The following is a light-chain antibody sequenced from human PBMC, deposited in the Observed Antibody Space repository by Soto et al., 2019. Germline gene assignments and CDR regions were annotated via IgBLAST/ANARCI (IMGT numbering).Light chain of an antibody. CDR3: EAWDSKTRV. CDR2: LEGGGSY. V-gene: IGLV4-60*03. J-gene: IGLJ3*02. Sequence: QSVLTQSSSASASLGSSVNLTCTLSSGHRSYMIAWHQQQPGKAPRYLMKLEGGGSYYKGSGVPDRFSGSSSGADGHLTISNLQSEDEADYYCEAWDSKTRVFGGGTKLTVL. CDR1: SGHRSYM.